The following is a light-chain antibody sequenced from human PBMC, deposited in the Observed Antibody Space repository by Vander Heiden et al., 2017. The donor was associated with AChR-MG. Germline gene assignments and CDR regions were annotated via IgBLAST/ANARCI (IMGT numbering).Light chain of an antibody. CDR2: AAS. V-gene: IGKV1-39*01. CDR1: QNIFTY. Sequence: DIQVTQSPSSLSASVGDSVTLTCRASQNIFTYLNWYQQRLGKAPKLLIYAASTLQSGVPSRFSGSGSGTDFTLTISRLQPEDFATYYCQQRDSFPQTFGRGTKVEIE. J-gene: IGKJ1*01. CDR3: QQRDSFPQT.